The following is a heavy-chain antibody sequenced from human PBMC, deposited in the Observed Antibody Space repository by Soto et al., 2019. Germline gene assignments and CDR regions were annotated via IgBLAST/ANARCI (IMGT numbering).Heavy chain of an antibody. V-gene: IGHV3-74*01. J-gene: IGHJ5*02. CDR1: GFTFSSYW. CDR2: INSDGSST. Sequence: GGSLRPSCAASGFTFSSYWMHWVRQSPGKGLVWVSRINSDGSSTNYADSVKGRFTISRDNAKNTLYLQMNSLRAEDTAVYCCAHDTGRRFDPWGQGTLVTVSS. D-gene: IGHD1-1*01. CDR3: AHDTGRRFDP.